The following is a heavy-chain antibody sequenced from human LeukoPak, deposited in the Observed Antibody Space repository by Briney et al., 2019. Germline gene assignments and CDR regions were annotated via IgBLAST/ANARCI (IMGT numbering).Heavy chain of an antibody. D-gene: IGHD7-27*01. CDR1: GFTFSSYA. J-gene: IGHJ4*02. V-gene: IGHV3-30*02. CDR2: IRYDGSNK. Sequence: AGGSLRLSCAASGFTFSSYAMSWVRQAPGKGLEWVAFIRYDGSNKYYADSVKGRFTISRDNSKNTLYLQMNSLRAEDTAVYYCAKWGTGAFDYWGQGTLVTVSS. CDR3: AKWGTGAFDY.